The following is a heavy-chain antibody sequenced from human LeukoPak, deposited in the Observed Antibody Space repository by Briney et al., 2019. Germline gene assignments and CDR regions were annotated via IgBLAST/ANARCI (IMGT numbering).Heavy chain of an antibody. J-gene: IGHJ4*02. V-gene: IGHV4-34*01. CDR3: ARGRRGITMIVVAQQFDY. Sequence: PSETLSLTCAVYGGSFSGYYWSWIRQPPGKGLEWIGEINHSGSTNYNPSLKSRVTISVDTSKNQFSLKLSSVTAADTAVYYCARGRRGITMIVVAQQFDYWGQGTLVTVSS. D-gene: IGHD3-22*01. CDR1: GGSFSGYY. CDR2: INHSGST.